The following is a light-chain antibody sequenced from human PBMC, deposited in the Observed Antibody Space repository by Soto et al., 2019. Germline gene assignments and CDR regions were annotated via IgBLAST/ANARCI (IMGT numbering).Light chain of an antibody. Sequence: EIVMTQSPATLSVSPGERATLSCRASQSVSSNLAWYQQKPGQAPRLLIYGAATRATGIQARCSGSGSGTEFTLTISSLQSEDFAVYYGQQYNNWPRTFGQGTKVEIK. CDR3: QQYNNWPRT. V-gene: IGKV3-15*01. CDR2: GAA. J-gene: IGKJ1*01. CDR1: QSVSSN.